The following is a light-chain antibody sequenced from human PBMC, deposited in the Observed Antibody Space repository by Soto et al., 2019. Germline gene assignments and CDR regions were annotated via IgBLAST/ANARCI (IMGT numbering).Light chain of an antibody. CDR2: KVS. J-gene: IGKJ2*01. Sequence: VMTQTPLSSPVALGQSASISCRSSQNLAHSDGNTYLSWVHQRPGQPPRLLIYKVSNRVSGVPDRFTGSGTGTEFTLKISRVEAEDVGVYYCMQGTQFPYTFGQGTKLAIK. CDR1: QNLAHSDGNTY. V-gene: IGKV2-24*01. CDR3: MQGTQFPYT.